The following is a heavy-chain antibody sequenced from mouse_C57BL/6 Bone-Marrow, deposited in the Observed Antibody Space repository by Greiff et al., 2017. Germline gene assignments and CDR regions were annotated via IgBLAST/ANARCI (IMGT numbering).Heavy chain of an antibody. J-gene: IGHJ4*01. CDR1: GYSITSDY. V-gene: IGHV3-8*01. CDR3: AHLNDERYYAMDY. Sequence: EVMLVESGPGLAKPSQTLSLTCSVTGYSITSDYWNWIRKFPGNKLEYMGYISYSGSTYYNPSLKSRISITRDTSKNQYYLQLNSVTTEDTATYYCAHLNDERYYAMDYWGQGTSVTVSS. D-gene: IGHD2-12*01. CDR2: ISYSGST.